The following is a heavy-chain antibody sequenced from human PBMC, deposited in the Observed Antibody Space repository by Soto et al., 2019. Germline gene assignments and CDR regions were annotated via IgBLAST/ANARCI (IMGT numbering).Heavy chain of an antibody. D-gene: IGHD2-2*03. CDR3: ATVGYCSSTSCQTRYYYYGMDV. V-gene: IGHV3-74*01. CDR1: GFTFSSYW. Sequence: GGSLRLSCAASGFTFSSYWMHWVRQAPGKGLVWVSRINSDGSSTNYADSVKGRFTISRDNAKNSLFLQMNSLRAEDTAVYYCATVGYCSSTSCQTRYYYYGMDVWGQGTTVTVSS. J-gene: IGHJ6*02. CDR2: INSDGSST.